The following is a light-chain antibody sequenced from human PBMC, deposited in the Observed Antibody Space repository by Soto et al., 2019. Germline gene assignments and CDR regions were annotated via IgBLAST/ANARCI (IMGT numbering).Light chain of an antibody. Sequence: EIIMTQSPATLSVSPGGRATLSCRASQSVDINLAWYQQRPGQPPRLLVYGAFTRATGLPARFSGRGSGTEFTLTISSLQFEDFAIYYCQQYNNWPHTFGQGTRLEIK. V-gene: IGKV3-15*01. CDR3: QQYNNWPHT. J-gene: IGKJ5*01. CDR2: GAF. CDR1: QSVDIN.